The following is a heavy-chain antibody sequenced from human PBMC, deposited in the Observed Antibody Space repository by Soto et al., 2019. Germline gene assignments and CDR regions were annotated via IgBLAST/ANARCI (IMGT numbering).Heavy chain of an antibody. V-gene: IGHV3-7*04. CDR2: IKQDGSEK. D-gene: IGHD5-12*01. CDR3: ARDRGYSGYSDGGGMDV. Sequence: EVQLVESGGGLVQPGGSLRLSCAASGFTFSSYWMSWVRQAPGKGLEGVANIKQDGSEKYYVDSMKGRFTISRDNAKNSLYLQMNSLRAEDTAVYYCARDRGYSGYSDGGGMDVWGQGTTVTVSS. CDR1: GFTFSSYW. J-gene: IGHJ6*02.